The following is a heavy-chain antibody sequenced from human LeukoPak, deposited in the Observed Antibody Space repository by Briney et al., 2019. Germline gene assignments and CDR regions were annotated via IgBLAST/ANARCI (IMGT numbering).Heavy chain of an antibody. J-gene: IGHJ6*02. CDR2: IYHSGST. D-gene: IGHD3-22*01. V-gene: IGHV4-30-2*01. Sequence: SETLSLTCAVAGGSISSGGYSWSWIRQPPGKGLEWIGYIYHSGSTYYNPTLKRRVTISVDRSKHQFSLKLSSVTAADTAVYYCARGQGGYYDSSGYSPLYYYYYYGMDVWGQGTTVTVSS. CDR3: ARGQGGYYDSSGYSPLYYYYYYGMDV. CDR1: GGSISSGGYS.